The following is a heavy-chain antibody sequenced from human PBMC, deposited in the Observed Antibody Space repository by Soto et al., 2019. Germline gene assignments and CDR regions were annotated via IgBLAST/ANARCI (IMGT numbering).Heavy chain of an antibody. D-gene: IGHD3-10*01. Sequence: GGSLRLSCAASGFTFSTYWMTWVRQAPGKGLEWVANIKAAGRDTWSADSVKGRVTISRDNSESTLYLQMNSLRAEDTAVYYCAKRNYGSEFDYWGQGTLVTVSS. CDR1: GFTFSTYW. J-gene: IGHJ4*02. CDR3: AKRNYGSEFDY. CDR2: IKAAGRDT. V-gene: IGHV3-7*05.